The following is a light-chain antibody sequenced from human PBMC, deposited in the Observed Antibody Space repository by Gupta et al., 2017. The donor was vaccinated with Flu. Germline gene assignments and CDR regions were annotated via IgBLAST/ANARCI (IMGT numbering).Light chain of an antibody. CDR3: QQIDSPPHT. J-gene: IGKJ4*01. CDR1: QEIGPF. CDR2: TAS. V-gene: IGKV1-39*01. Sequence: DIQMTQSPSFLSASVGDRVTITCRASQEIGPFLNWYQQKPGRAPSLLVFTASGLASGVPGRFSGSGSGTDFTLTISRRQPEDFANYFCQQIDSPPHTFGGGTKVE.